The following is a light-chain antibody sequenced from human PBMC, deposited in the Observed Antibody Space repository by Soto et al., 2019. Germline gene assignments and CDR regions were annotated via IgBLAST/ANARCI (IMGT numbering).Light chain of an antibody. CDR1: QSVSNQ. CDR3: QQRAGSST. CDR2: DAS. J-gene: IGKJ5*01. V-gene: IGKV3-11*01. Sequence: EIVLTQSPVTLSLSPGEGASLSCRASQSVSNQLAWYQQKPGQAPRLLIYDASRRVTGIPARFSGSGSGTDFTLTLSSLEPEDFAVYYCQQRAGSSTFGQGTRLEIK.